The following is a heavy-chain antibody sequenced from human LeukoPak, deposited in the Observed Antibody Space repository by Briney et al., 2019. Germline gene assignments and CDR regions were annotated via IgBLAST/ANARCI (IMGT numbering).Heavy chain of an antibody. J-gene: IGHJ4*02. Sequence: GGSLRLSCAASGFTFSSYWMTWVRQAPGKGLEWVANMNEDGSEGYYVDSVTGRFTISRDNAKNSLYLQMNSLRAEDTAVYYCARDNYRKFDYWGQGTLVTVSS. V-gene: IGHV3-7*01. D-gene: IGHD4-11*01. CDR2: MNEDGSEG. CDR3: ARDNYRKFDY. CDR1: GFTFSSYW.